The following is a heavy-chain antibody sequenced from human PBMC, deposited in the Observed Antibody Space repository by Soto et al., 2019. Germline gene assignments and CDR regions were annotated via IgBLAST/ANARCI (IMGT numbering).Heavy chain of an antibody. J-gene: IGHJ4*02. CDR1: GGSFSGYY. D-gene: IGHD7-27*01. Sequence: QVQLQQWGAGLLKPSETLSLTCAVYGGSFSGYYWNWIRQPPGKGLEWIGEINHSGSTNYNPSRKSRVTFSVATAKNQFSLKLSSVTAADTDVYYCARGWGRIFDYWGQGTLVTVSS. V-gene: IGHV4-34*01. CDR2: INHSGST. CDR3: ARGWGRIFDY.